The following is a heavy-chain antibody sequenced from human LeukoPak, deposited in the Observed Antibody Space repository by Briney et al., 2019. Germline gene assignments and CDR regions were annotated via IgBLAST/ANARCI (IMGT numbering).Heavy chain of an antibody. CDR2: IYYTGNT. CDR3: ARDRLQLQS. V-gene: IGHV4-59*01. CDR1: GGSISYYY. D-gene: IGHD5-24*01. Sequence: PSETLSLTCTVSGGSISYYYWNWIRQPPGKGLEWIGYIYYTGNTNYNPSLKSRVTISVDTSKNQFSLKLSSVTAADTAVYSCARDRLQLQSWGQGTLVTVSS. J-gene: IGHJ5*02.